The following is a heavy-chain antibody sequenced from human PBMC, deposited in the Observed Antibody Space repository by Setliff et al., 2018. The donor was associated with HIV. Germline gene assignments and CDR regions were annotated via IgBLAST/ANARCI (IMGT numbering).Heavy chain of an antibody. J-gene: IGHJ4*02. Sequence: NPSETLSLTCTVSGYSISSGYYWGWIRQPPGKGLEWIGSIYHSGSTYYNPSLKSRVTISVDTSKNQFSLKLSSLRSEDTAVYYCARDRLGVGAWYYGSGSGDYWGQGTLVTVSS. CDR3: ARDRLGVGAWYYGSGSGDY. D-gene: IGHD3-10*01. CDR2: IYHSGST. CDR1: GYSISSGYY. V-gene: IGHV4-38-2*02.